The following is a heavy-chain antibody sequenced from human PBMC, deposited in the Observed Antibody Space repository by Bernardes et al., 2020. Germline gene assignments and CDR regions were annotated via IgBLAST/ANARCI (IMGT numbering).Heavy chain of an antibody. CDR3: AVSLPLPLGVVNTSPATFDY. J-gene: IGHJ4*02. CDR1: GGSISSYY. Sequence: SETLSLTCTVSGGSISSYYWSWIRQPPGKGLEWIGYIYYSGSTNYNPSLKSRVTISVDTSKNQFSLKLSSVTAADTAVYYCAVSLPLPLGVVNTSPATFDYWGQGTLVTVSS. V-gene: IGHV4-59*01. CDR2: IYYSGST. D-gene: IGHD3-3*01.